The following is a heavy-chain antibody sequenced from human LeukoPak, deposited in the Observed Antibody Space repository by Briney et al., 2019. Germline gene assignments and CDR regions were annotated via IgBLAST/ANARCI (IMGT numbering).Heavy chain of an antibody. D-gene: IGHD2-15*01. CDR2: INPNSGGT. J-gene: IGHJ3*02. Sequence: ASVKVSCEASGYTFTGYYMHWVRQAPGQGLEWMGWINPNSGGTNYAQKFQGRVTMTRDTSISTAYMELSRLRSDDTAVYYCARTPHYCSGGSCYFDVFDIWGQGTMVTVSS. CDR1: GYTFTGYY. V-gene: IGHV1-2*02. CDR3: ARTPHYCSGGSCYFDVFDI.